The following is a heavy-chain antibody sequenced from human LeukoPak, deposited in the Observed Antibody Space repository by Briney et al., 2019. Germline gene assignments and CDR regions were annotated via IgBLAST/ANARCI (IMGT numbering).Heavy chain of an antibody. CDR3: ARGDYDFWSGYYTGDYWFDP. Sequence: GASVKVSCKVSGYTLTELSMHWVRQAPGKGLEWMGGFDPEDGETIYAQKFQGRVTMTRDTSISTAYMELSRLRSDDTAVYYCARGDYDFWSGYYTGDYWFDPWGQGTLVTVSS. V-gene: IGHV1-24*01. J-gene: IGHJ5*02. D-gene: IGHD3-3*01. CDR2: FDPEDGET. CDR1: GYTLTELS.